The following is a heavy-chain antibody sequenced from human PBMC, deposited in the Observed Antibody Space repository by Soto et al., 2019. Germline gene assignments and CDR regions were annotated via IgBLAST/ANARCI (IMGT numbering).Heavy chain of an antibody. CDR2: ISGSGGST. CDR3: AKDQGSSWYEIDY. D-gene: IGHD6-13*01. J-gene: IGHJ4*02. Sequence: EVQLLESGRGLVQPGGTLRLSCAASGFTFSNYAVTWVRQAPGKGLEWVSTISGSGGSTYYADSVKGRFTISRDNSKNTLYLQMNSLRAEDTAVYYCAKDQGSSWYEIDYWGQGTLVTVS. CDR1: GFTFSNYA. V-gene: IGHV3-23*01.